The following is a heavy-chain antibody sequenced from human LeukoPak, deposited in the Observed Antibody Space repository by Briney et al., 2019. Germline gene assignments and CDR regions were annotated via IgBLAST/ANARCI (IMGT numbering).Heavy chain of an antibody. V-gene: IGHV3-7*01. CDR3: ARGGEYSDY. CDR1: GFTFSSYS. J-gene: IGHJ4*02. Sequence: GGSLRLSCAASGFTFSSYSMNWVRQAPGKGLEWVANIKQDGSEKYYVDSVKGRFTISRDNAKNSLYLQMNSLRAEDTAVYYCARGGEYSDYWGQGTLVTVSS. CDR2: IKQDGSEK.